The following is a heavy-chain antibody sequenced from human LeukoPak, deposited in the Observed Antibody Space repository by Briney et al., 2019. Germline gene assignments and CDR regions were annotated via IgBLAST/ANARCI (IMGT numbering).Heavy chain of an antibody. CDR1: GFTFSSYS. CDR2: ISGSGGST. CDR3: ARSSGYYNY. J-gene: IGHJ4*02. V-gene: IGHV3-23*01. Sequence: PGGSLRLSCAASGFTFSSYSMNWVRQAPGKGLEWVSGISGSGGSTYYADSVKGRFTVSRDNPKNTLYLQMNSLRAEDTAVYYCARSSGYYNYWGQGTLVTVSS. D-gene: IGHD3-22*01.